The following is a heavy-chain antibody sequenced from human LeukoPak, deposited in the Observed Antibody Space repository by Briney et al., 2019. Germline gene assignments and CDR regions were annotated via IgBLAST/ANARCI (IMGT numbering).Heavy chain of an antibody. J-gene: IGHJ6*04. CDR1: GFTFSSYW. Sequence: PGGSLRLSCAASGFTFSSYWMHWVRQAPGKGLVWVSRISSDGSSTSYADSVKGRFTISRDSAKNTLYLQMNSLRAEDTAVYYCARDRVVIAGIPGYADVWGKGTTVTVSS. V-gene: IGHV3-74*01. D-gene: IGHD2-15*01. CDR2: ISSDGSST. CDR3: ARDRVVIAGIPGYADV.